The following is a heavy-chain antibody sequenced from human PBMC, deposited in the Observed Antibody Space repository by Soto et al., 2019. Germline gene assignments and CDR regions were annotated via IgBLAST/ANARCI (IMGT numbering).Heavy chain of an antibody. V-gene: IGHV5-51*01. D-gene: IGHD3-22*01. CDR1: VYSFTSYW. CDR2: IYPGDSDT. Sequence: GESLKISCKGSVYSFTSYWIGWVRQMPGKGLEWMGIIYPGDSDTRYSPSFQGQVTISADKSISTAYLQWSSLKASDTAMYYCARSSYYYDSSGYYPYYYYGMDVWGQGTTVTVSS. CDR3: ARSSYYYDSSGYYPYYYYGMDV. J-gene: IGHJ6*02.